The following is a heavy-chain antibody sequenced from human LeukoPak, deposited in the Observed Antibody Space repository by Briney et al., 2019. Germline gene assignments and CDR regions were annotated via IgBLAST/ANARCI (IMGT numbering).Heavy chain of an antibody. CDR3: ARDLDFGGYSNFDY. V-gene: IGHV3-33*01. CDR2: IWYDGSNK. Sequence: GRSLRLSCAASGFTFSSYGMHWVRQAPGKGLEWVAVIWYDGSNKYYADSVKGRFTISRNNSKNTLYLQINSLRADDTAVYYCARDLDFGGYSNFDYWGQGTLVTVSS. D-gene: IGHD3-22*01. CDR1: GFTFSSYG. J-gene: IGHJ4*02.